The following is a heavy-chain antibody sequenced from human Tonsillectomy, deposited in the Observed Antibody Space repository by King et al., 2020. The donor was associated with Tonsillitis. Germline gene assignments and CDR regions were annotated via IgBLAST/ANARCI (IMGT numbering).Heavy chain of an antibody. Sequence: LVESGGEVKKPGASVKVSCKASGYTFTNYGITWVRQAPGQGLEWMGWISSYNGDTNCAQKFQGRVTMTTDTSTSTAYMELRSLRSDDTAVYYCAGTVTTIVVTPNDYWGQGTLVTVSS. CDR1: GYTFTNYG. CDR2: ISSYNGDT. J-gene: IGHJ4*02. D-gene: IGHD3-22*01. V-gene: IGHV1-18*01. CDR3: AGTVTTIVVTPNDY.